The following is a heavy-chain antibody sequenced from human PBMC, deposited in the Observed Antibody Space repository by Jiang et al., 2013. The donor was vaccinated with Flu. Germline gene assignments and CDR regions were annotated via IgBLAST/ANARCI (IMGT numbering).Heavy chain of an antibody. V-gene: IGHV6-1*01. CDR2: TYYRSKWYN. Sequence: QSPSRGLEWLGRTYYRSKWYNDYAVSVKSRITINPDTSKNQFSLQLNSVTPEDTAVYYCASEYYYDSSGYLDAFDIWGQGTMVTVSS. J-gene: IGHJ3*02. CDR3: ASEYYYDSSGYLDAFDI. D-gene: IGHD3-22*01.